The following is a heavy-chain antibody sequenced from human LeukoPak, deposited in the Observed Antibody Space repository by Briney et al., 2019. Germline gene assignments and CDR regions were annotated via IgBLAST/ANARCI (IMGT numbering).Heavy chain of an antibody. V-gene: IGHV1-8*01. CDR2: MNPNSGNT. CDR3: ARVLSSGWHEGLDY. J-gene: IGHJ4*02. CDR1: GYTFTSYD. D-gene: IGHD6-19*01. Sequence: ASVKVSCKASGYTFTSYDINWVRQATGQGLEWMGWMNPNSGNTGYAQKFQGRVTMTRDTSTSTVYMELSSLRSEDTAVYYCARVLSSGWHEGLDYWGQGTLVTVSS.